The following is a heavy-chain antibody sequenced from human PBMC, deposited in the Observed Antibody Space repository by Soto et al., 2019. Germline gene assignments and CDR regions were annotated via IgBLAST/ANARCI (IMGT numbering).Heavy chain of an antibody. D-gene: IGHD2-15*01. V-gene: IGHV1-18*01. CDR2: ISAYNGNT. CDR1: GYTFTSYG. Sequence: ASVKVSCKASGYTFTSYGISWVLQAPGQGLEWMGWISAYNGNTNYAQKLQGRVTMTTDTSTSTAYMELRSLRSDDTAVYYCARADGIGSGGRYGMDVWGQGTTVTVSS. J-gene: IGHJ6*02. CDR3: ARADGIGSGGRYGMDV.